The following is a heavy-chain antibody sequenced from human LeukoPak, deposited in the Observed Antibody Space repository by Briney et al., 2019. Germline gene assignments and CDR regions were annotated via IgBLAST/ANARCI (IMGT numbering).Heavy chain of an antibody. CDR2: IYYSGST. Sequence: TSETLSLTCTVSGGSISSYYWSWIRQPPGKGLEWIGYIYYSGSTNYNPSLKSRVTISVDTSKNQFSLKLSSVTAADTAVYYCARDREYYDFWSGATGVYYFDYWGQGTLVTVSS. D-gene: IGHD3-3*01. V-gene: IGHV4-59*12. CDR3: ARDREYYDFWSGATGVYYFDY. CDR1: GGSISSYY. J-gene: IGHJ4*02.